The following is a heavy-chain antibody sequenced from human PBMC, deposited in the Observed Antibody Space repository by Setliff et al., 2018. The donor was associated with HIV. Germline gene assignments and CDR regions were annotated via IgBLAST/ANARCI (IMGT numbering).Heavy chain of an antibody. CDR3: ARGGAVSSDFDS. Sequence: SETLSLTCTVSGDSISSNNYYWAWIRQPPGKGLEWIGEINHNKSSDYNPSLKSRVTMSVDTSKNQFSLSLNSVTAADTAVYFCARGGAVSSDFDSWGQGTLVTVSS. V-gene: IGHV4-39*07. CDR2: INHNKSS. CDR1: GDSISSNNYY. J-gene: IGHJ5*01. D-gene: IGHD3-16*01.